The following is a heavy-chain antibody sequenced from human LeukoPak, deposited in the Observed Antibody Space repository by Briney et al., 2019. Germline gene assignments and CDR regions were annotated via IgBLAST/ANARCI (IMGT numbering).Heavy chain of an antibody. D-gene: IGHD5-24*01. CDR1: GFTFSSYG. V-gene: IGHV3-30*03. CDR2: ISYDGSNK. J-gene: IGHJ4*02. Sequence: GGSLRLSCAASGFTFSSYGMHWVRQAPGNGLEWVAVISYDGSNKYYADSVKGRFTISRDNSKNTLYLQMNSLRAEDTAVYYCARDGRGRDGYNYQGGFDYWGQGTLVTVSS. CDR3: ARDGRGRDGYNYQGGFDY.